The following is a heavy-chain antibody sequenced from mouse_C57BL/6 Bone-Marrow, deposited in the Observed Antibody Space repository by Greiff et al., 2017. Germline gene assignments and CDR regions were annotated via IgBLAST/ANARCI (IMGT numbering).Heavy chain of an antibody. CDR1: GYTFTSYG. J-gene: IGHJ3*01. V-gene: IGHV1-81*01. CDR2: IYPRGGNT. Sequence: QVQLKQSGAELARPGASVKLSCKASGYTFTSYGISWVKQRTGQGLEWLGEIYPRGGNTYYNEKMTGQATLTANKSSSTEYMVLRSLTSEDSAVYVCARVGIMVYDGPLAYWGQGTLVTVSA. CDR3: ARVGIMVYDGPLAY. D-gene: IGHD1-2*01.